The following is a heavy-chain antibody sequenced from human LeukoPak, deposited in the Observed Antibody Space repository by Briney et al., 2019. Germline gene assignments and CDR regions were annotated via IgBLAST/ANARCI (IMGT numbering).Heavy chain of an antibody. Sequence: SETLSLTCTVSGGSISSYYWSWIRQPPGKGLEWIGYIYYSGSTNYNPSLKSRVTISVDTSKNQFSLKLSSVTAADTAVYYCARHIFGHLFDTWGQGTLVTVSS. CDR3: ARHIFGHLFDT. V-gene: IGHV4-59*01. D-gene: IGHD3-3*02. CDR2: IYYSGST. CDR1: GGSISSYY. J-gene: IGHJ4*02.